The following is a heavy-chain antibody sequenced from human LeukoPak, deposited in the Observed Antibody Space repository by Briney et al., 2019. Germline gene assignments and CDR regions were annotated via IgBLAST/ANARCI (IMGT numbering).Heavy chain of an antibody. Sequence: GGSLRLSCAASGLTFSSYSMNWVRQAPGKGLEWVSSISSSSSYIYYADSVKGRFTISRDNAKNSLYLQMNSLRAEDTAVYYCARDPHDYGLGYWGQGTLATVSS. V-gene: IGHV3-21*01. CDR3: ARDPHDYGLGY. D-gene: IGHD4-17*01. CDR1: GLTFSSYS. J-gene: IGHJ4*02. CDR2: ISSSSSYI.